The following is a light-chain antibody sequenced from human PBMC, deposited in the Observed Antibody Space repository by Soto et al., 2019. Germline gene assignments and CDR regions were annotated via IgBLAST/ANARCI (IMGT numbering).Light chain of an antibody. V-gene: IGKV1-27*01. CDR1: QDIGHS. CDR2: SAS. Sequence: DIQMTQSPSSLSASVGDRVTITCRASQDIGHSLAWYQQRPGKIPNLLIYSASTLQSGVPSRFSGSGSGKDFTLTITSLQPEDVATYYCQEHYSRPPVAFGPGTKVHV. J-gene: IGKJ3*01. CDR3: QEHYSRPPVA.